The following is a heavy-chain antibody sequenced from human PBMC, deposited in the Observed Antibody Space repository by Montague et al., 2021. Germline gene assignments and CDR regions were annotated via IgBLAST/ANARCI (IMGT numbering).Heavy chain of an antibody. CDR2: FYYNGST. J-gene: IGHJ5*02. Sequence: SETLSLTCTVSGGSISTTSYYWGWIRQPPGKGLEFIGVFYYNGSTYHNPSLKSRVTVSIDTSKNQFSLKLSSATAADTAVYYCARSLYCKGGSCYSGFDPWGQGTLVTVSS. V-gene: IGHV4-39*01. D-gene: IGHD2-15*01. CDR1: GGSISTTSYY. CDR3: ARSLYCKGGSCYSGFDP.